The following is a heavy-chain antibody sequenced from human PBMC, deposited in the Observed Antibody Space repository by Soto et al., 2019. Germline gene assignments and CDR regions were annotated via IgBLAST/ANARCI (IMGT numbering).Heavy chain of an antibody. CDR2: IDYSGST. J-gene: IGHJ5*02. CDR1: GGSISSGSYK. V-gene: IGHV4-39*01. CDR3: ARSLWSSVWSRFDP. Sequence: QLQLQESGPGLVKPSETLSLTCTVSGGSISSGSYKWGWIRQPPGKGLEWIGSIDYSGSTYYNPSLKSRVTISVDTSKNQFSLKVSSVTAADTAVYYCARSLWSSVWSRFDPWCQGTLVIVSS. D-gene: IGHD6-19*01.